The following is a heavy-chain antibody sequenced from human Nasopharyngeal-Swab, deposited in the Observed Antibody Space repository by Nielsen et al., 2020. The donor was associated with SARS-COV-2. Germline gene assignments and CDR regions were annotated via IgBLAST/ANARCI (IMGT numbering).Heavy chain of an antibody. Sequence: GESLKISCTASGFTFSDYYMTWIRQAPGKGLEWISYISSSGAIIYYAESVKGRFIISRDNTKNTLYLQMSGLRVGDTAVYYCARGESIVDRTWDYNGLDIWGQGTTVTVSS. V-gene: IGHV3-11*01. J-gene: IGHJ6*02. CDR2: ISSSGAII. D-gene: IGHD1-26*01. CDR3: ARGESIVDRTWDYNGLDI. CDR1: GFTFSDYY.